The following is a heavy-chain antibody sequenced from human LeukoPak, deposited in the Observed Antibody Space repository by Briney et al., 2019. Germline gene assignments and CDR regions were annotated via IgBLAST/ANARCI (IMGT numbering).Heavy chain of an antibody. Sequence: KPSETLSLTCAVYGGSFSGYYWSWVRQPPGKGLEWIGEINHSGSTNYNPSLKSRVTISVDTSKNQFSLKLISVTAADTAVYYCASNKRWLPAERWGQGTLVTVSS. D-gene: IGHD5-24*01. J-gene: IGHJ4*02. CDR1: GGSFSGYY. CDR2: INHSGST. CDR3: ASNKRWLPAER. V-gene: IGHV4-34*01.